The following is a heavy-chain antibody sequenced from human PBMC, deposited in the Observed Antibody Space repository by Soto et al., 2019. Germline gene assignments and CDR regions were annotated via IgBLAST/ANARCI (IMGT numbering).Heavy chain of an antibody. CDR2: IIPIFGTA. D-gene: IGHD3-22*01. CDR1: GGTFSSYA. CDR3: ASRGDYYDSSGYPSYWYFDL. Sequence: QVQLVQSGAEVKKPGSSVKVSCKASGGTFSSYAISWVRQAPGQGLEWMGGIIPIFGTANYAQKFQGRVTMTADESTSTAYMELSSLRSEDTAVYYCASRGDYYDSSGYPSYWYFDLWGRGTLVTVSS. V-gene: IGHV1-69*12. J-gene: IGHJ2*01.